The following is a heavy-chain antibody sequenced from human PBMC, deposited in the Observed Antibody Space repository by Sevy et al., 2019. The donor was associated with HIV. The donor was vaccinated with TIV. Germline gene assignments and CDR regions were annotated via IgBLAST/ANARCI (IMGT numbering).Heavy chain of an antibody. J-gene: IGHJ1*01. CDR1: GFTFSSYG. V-gene: IGHV3-30*18. CDR3: AKDYLRSIAAAGMVGYFQH. CDR2: ISYDGNNK. D-gene: IGHD6-13*01. Sequence: GGSLRLSCAASGFTFSSYGMHWVRQAPGKGLEWVAVISYDGNNKYYADSVKGRFTISRDNSKNTLYLQMNSLRAEDTAVYYCAKDYLRSIAAAGMVGYFQHWGQGTLVTVSS.